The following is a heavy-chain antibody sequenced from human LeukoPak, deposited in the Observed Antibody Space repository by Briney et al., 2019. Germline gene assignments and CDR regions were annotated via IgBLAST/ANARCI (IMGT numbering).Heavy chain of an antibody. Sequence: PSETLSLTCAVSCGSISNGGYSWRWIRQPPRKGLGWTGYIYRSGSTYYNPSLKSRVTISVDRSKNQFSLKLSSVTAADTAVYYCARGRSRKFDYWGQGTLVTVSS. CDR3: ARGRSRKFDY. CDR1: CGSISNGGYS. CDR2: IYRSGST. V-gene: IGHV4-30-2*01. J-gene: IGHJ4*02. D-gene: IGHD3-16*01.